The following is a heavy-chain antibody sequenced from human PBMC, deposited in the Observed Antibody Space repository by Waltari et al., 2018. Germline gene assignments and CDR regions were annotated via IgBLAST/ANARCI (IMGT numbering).Heavy chain of an antibody. V-gene: IGHV2-70*17. CDR2: INWDDDR. J-gene: IGHJ4*02. Sequence: QVTLRESGPALVKPTQTLTLTCTFSGFSLSTTGMCLSWIRQPPGKALEWLARINWDDDRFYSTSLRTRLTISKDTSKNQVVLTMTNMDPADTATYYCARTYHNYYDSSGYYIDYWGQGTLVTVSS. CDR3: ARTYHNYYDSSGYYIDY. D-gene: IGHD3-22*01. CDR1: GFSLSTTGMC.